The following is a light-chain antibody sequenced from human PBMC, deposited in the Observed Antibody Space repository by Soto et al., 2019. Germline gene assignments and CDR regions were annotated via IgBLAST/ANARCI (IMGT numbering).Light chain of an antibody. V-gene: IGLV2-11*01. J-gene: IGLJ1*01. Sequence: QSALTRPRSVSGYPGQSVTISCTGTRNDVGGYNYVSWYQQHPGKAPKLMIYDVTKRPSGVPDRFTGSKSGSTASLTISGLQAQDEADYYCCSYAGSYIFVFGTGTKLTVL. CDR3: CSYAGSYIFV. CDR1: RNDVGGYNY. CDR2: DVT.